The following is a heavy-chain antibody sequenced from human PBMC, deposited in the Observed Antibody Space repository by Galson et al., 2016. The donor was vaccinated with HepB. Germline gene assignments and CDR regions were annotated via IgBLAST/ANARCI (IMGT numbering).Heavy chain of an antibody. CDR1: SGSISRSNYY. CDR3: ARRPSRGNYFVY. J-gene: IGHJ4*02. V-gene: IGHV4-39*01. D-gene: IGHD3-16*01. CDR2: IYYGGST. Sequence: TLSLTCIVSSGSISRSNYYWGWIRQPPGKGLEWIGSIYYGGSTYYNPSLKSRVTISVDTSKNQFSLNLTSVTAADTAVYYCARRPSRGNYFVYWGRGTLVTVTS.